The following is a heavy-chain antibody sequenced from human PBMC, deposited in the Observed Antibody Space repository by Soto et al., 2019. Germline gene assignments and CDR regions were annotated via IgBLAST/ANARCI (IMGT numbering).Heavy chain of an antibody. CDR1: GYTFTGNY. V-gene: IGHV1-2*04. J-gene: IGHJ5*02. Sequence: QVQLVQSGAEVKKPGASVKVSCEATGYTFTGNYLHWVRQAPGQGLEWMGWIHPHSGATKYAQKLQGWVTMTRDTSTSTAYLDLSSLKSNDTAVYYCVREGVGPTYGWFDPWGQGTLVTVSS. CDR3: VREGVGPTYGWFDP. D-gene: IGHD2-8*01. CDR2: IHPHSGAT.